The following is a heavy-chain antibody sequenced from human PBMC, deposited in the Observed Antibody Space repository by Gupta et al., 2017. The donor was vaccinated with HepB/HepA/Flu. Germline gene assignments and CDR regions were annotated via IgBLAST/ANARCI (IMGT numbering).Heavy chain of an antibody. Sequence: QVQLQESGPGLVKPSQTLSLTCTVSGGSISSGDYYWSWIRQPPGKGLEWIGYSYYSGSTYYNPSLKSRVTISVDTSKNQFSLKLSSVTAADTAVYYCACEGGRYSSSSDGKMPFDYWGQGTLVTVAS. CDR3: ACEGGRYSSSSDGKMPFDY. CDR2: SYYSGST. CDR1: GGSISSGDYY. V-gene: IGHV4-30-4*01. J-gene: IGHJ4*02. D-gene: IGHD6-6*01.